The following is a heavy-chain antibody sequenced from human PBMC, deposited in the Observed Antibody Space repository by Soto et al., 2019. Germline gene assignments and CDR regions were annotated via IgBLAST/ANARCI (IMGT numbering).Heavy chain of an antibody. CDR1: GGTFSSYA. Sequence: QVQLVQSGAEVKKPGSSVKVSCKASGGTFSSYAISWVRQAPGQGLEWMGGIIPIFGTANYAQKFQGRVTITADESTSTAYMELSSLSSEDTAVYYCARDKGYYGSGSYGWFDPWGQGTLVTVSS. CDR2: IIPIFGTA. D-gene: IGHD3-10*01. V-gene: IGHV1-69*01. J-gene: IGHJ5*02. CDR3: ARDKGYYGSGSYGWFDP.